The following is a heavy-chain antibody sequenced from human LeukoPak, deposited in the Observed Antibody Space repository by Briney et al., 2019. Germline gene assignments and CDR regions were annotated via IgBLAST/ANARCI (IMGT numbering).Heavy chain of an antibody. V-gene: IGHV5-51*01. D-gene: IGHD2-2*01. CDR3: ATGYLGYCSSTSCYDAFDI. Sequence: GESLKISCKGSGYSFTSYWIGWVRQMPGKGLEWMGIIYPRDSDTRYSPSFQGQVTISADKSISTAYLQWSSLKASDTAMYYCATGYLGYCSSTSCYDAFDIWGQGTLVTVSS. CDR1: GYSFTSYW. CDR2: IYPRDSDT. J-gene: IGHJ3*02.